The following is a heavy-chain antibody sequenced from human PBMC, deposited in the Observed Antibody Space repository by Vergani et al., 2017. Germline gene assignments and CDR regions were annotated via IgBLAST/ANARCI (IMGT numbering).Heavy chain of an antibody. CDR3: ATAPRRSLPFDY. D-gene: IGHD3-10*01. V-gene: IGHV3-23*01. CDR2: ISGSGGSA. Sequence: EVQLLESGGGLVQPGGSLRLSCAASGFTFSSYAMSWVRQAPGKGLEWVSAISGSGGSAYYADSVKGRFTISRDNSKNTLYLQMNSLRAEDTAVYYCATAPRRSLPFDYWGQGTLFTVSS. CDR1: GFTFSSYA. J-gene: IGHJ4*02.